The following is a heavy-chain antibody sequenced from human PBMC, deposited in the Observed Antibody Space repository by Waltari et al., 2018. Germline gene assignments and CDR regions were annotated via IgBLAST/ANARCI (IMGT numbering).Heavy chain of an antibody. Sequence: QVQLQESGPGLVKPSETLSLTCTVSGGSISSHYWSWIRQPPGKGLEWIGYIYYSGSTNYNPSLKSRVTISVDTSKNQFSLKLSSVTAADTAVYYCARGRRDGYNQGYDAFDIWGQGTMVTVSS. CDR2: IYYSGST. CDR3: ARGRRDGYNQGYDAFDI. D-gene: IGHD5-12*01. CDR1: GGSISSHY. J-gene: IGHJ3*02. V-gene: IGHV4-59*11.